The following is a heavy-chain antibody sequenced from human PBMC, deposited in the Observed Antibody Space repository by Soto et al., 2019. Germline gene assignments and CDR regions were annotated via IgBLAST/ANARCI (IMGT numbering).Heavy chain of an antibody. CDR1: GYSFTSYW. CDR3: ARGSDYYGSGTYNWFDP. V-gene: IGHV5-51*01. J-gene: IGHJ5*02. CDR2: IYPGDSDT. Sequence: GESLKISCKGSGYSFTSYWIGWVRQMPGKGLEWMGIIYPGDSDTRYSPSFQGQVTISADKSISTAYLQWSSLKASDTAMYYCARGSDYYGSGTYNWFDPWGQGTLVTVSS. D-gene: IGHD3-10*01.